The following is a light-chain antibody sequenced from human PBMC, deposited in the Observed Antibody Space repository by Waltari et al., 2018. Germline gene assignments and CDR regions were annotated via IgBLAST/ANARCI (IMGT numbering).Light chain of an antibody. Sequence: EIVLTQSPDTLSLSPGESATLPCMASERISKYLAWYQQKPGQAPRLLIYHASNRSSGIPDRFSGSGFGTDFSLTINRLEPEDFAVYYCQHYVNLPATFGQGTKLEIK. V-gene: IGKV3-20*01. J-gene: IGKJ1*01. CDR1: ERISKY. CDR3: QHYVNLPAT. CDR2: HAS.